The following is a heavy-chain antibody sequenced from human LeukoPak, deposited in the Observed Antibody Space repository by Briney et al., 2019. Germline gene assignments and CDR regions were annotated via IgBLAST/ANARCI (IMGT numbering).Heavy chain of an antibody. CDR1: GYSFRSYW. V-gene: IGHV5-51*01. D-gene: IGHD6-19*01. J-gene: IGHJ6*03. CDR2: IYPGDSDV. Sequence: GESLKISCKGSGYSFRSYWIGWVRQMPGKGLEWMGIIYPGDSDVRYSPSFQGQVTISADKSISTAYLQWSSLKASDTAMYYCARQGIAVRGYMDVWGKGTTVTVSS. CDR3: ARQGIAVRGYMDV.